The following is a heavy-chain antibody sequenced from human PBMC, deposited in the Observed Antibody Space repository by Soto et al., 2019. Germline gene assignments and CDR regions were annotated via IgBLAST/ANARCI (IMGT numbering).Heavy chain of an antibody. V-gene: IGHV4-39*01. CDR3: ARRCGGDCGQTHGVDY. CDR1: GGSISSSSYY. CDR2: IYYSGST. Sequence: QLQLQESGPGLVKPSETLSLTCTVSGGSISSSSYYWGWIRQPPGKGLEWIGSIYYSGSTYYNPSLKSRVTISVDTSKNQFSLKLSSVTAADTAVYYCARRCGGDCGQTHGVDYWGQGTLVTVSS. D-gene: IGHD2-21*02. J-gene: IGHJ4*02.